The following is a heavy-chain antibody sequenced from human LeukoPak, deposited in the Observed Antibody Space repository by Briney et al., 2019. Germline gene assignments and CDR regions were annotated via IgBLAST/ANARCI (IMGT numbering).Heavy chain of an antibody. J-gene: IGHJ6*03. CDR3: ARAISAWSYFYYMDV. V-gene: IGHV4-59*01. CDR1: GDSITSFY. D-gene: IGHD6-19*01. Sequence: SETLSLTCTVSGDSITSFYWSWIRQSPGKGLEWIGYFYYSRGTTYNPSLRSRATISADTSQNQFSLKLRYVTAADTAVYYCARAISAWSYFYYMDVWGKGTTVTVSS. CDR2: FYYSRGT.